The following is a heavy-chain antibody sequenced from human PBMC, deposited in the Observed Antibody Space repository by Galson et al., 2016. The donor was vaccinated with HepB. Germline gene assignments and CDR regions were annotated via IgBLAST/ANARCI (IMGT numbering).Heavy chain of an antibody. CDR1: GFSLSTGGVG. J-gene: IGHJ4*02. V-gene: IGHV2-5*02. CDR3: ARLIYYASRGDIGYYFDS. CDR2: IYWDDDK. D-gene: IGHD3-22*01. Sequence: PALVKPTQTLTLTCAFSGFSLSTGGVGVGWVRQPPGKALKWLANIYWDDDKRYSPFLQSRLTITKVTSKSQVVLTITNMDPMDTSTYYCARLIYYASRGDIGYYFDSWGLGTLVTVSS.